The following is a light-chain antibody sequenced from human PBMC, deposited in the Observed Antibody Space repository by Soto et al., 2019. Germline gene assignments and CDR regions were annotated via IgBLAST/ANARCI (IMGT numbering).Light chain of an antibody. CDR1: QSISSY. V-gene: IGKV1-39*01. CDR3: QQSYSTPSIT. Sequence: EIHMTQSPSSVSASVGDRVTITCRASQSISSYLNWYQQKPGKAPKLLIYAASSLQSGVPSRFSGSGSGTDFPLTISSLQPEDFATYYCQQSYSTPSITFGQWTRLEIK. J-gene: IGKJ5*01. CDR2: AAS.